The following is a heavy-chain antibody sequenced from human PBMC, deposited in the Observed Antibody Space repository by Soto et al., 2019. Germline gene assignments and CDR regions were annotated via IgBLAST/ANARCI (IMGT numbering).Heavy chain of an antibody. Sequence: GESLKISCAASGFTFSSYSMNWVRQAPGKGLEWVSSISSSSSYIYYADSVKGRFTISRDNAKNSLYLQMNSLRAEDTAVYYCARLPEHDHGDYGRDYWGQGTLVTVSS. CDR2: ISSSSSYI. CDR3: ARLPEHDHGDYGRDY. V-gene: IGHV3-21*01. D-gene: IGHD4-17*01. CDR1: GFTFSSYS. J-gene: IGHJ4*02.